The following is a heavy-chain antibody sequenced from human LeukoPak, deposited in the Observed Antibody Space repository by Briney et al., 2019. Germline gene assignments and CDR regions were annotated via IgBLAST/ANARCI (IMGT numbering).Heavy chain of an antibody. V-gene: IGHV4-34*01. CDR2: INHSGST. CDR1: GGSFSGYY. J-gene: IGHJ4*02. Sequence: PSETLSLTCAVYGGSFSGYYWSWIRQPPGKGLEWIGEINHSGSTNYNPSLKSRVTISVDTSKNQFSLKLSSVTAADTAVYYCARGPSAAGAIDYWGQGTLVTVSS. CDR3: ARGPSAAGAIDY. D-gene: IGHD1-26*01.